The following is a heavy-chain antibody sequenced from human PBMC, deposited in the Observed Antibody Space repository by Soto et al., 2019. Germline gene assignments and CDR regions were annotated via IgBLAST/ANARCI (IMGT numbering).Heavy chain of an antibody. D-gene: IGHD5-12*01. Sequence: QVQLQQWGAGLLKPSETLSLTCAVYDGPFSDYSWHWIRQPPGKGLEWIGEINHSGSSNYNPSLKSRVTISVDTSKSQSALNLNSVTAADTAVYYCARGQAGWLRFWGLDHWGQGPLVTVSS. CDR2: INHSGSS. CDR3: ARGQAGWLRFWGLDH. CDR1: DGPFSDYS. J-gene: IGHJ4*02. V-gene: IGHV4-34*01.